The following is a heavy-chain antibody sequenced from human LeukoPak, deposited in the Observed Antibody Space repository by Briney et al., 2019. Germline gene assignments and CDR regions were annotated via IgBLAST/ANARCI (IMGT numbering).Heavy chain of an antibody. CDR2: IYPGDSDT. CDR3: ARRDMATNTPFDY. V-gene: IGHV5-51*01. D-gene: IGHD5-24*01. CDR1: GYTFTKYW. J-gene: IGHJ4*02. Sequence: GESLKISCKGSGYTFTKYWIGWVRQTPGKGLECMGIIYPGDSDTRYSPSFQGQVTFSADKSISTAYLQWSSLKASDTAMYYCARRDMATNTPFDYWGQGTLVTVSS.